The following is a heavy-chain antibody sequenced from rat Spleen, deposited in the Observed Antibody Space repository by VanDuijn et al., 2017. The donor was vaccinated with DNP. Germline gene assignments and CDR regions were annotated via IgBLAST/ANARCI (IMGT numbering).Heavy chain of an antibody. J-gene: IGHJ3*01. Sequence: EVQLVESGGGLVQPGRSLKLSCAASGFTFSDHNMAWVRQAPKKSLEWVATISYDGSDTYYRDSVKGRFTMSSVDARSTLYLQMDSLRSEDTATYYCATGSSYGFANWGQGTLVTVSS. D-gene: IGHD1-2*01. CDR1: GFTFSDHN. CDR2: ISYDGSDT. CDR3: ATGSSYGFAN. V-gene: IGHV5-7*01.